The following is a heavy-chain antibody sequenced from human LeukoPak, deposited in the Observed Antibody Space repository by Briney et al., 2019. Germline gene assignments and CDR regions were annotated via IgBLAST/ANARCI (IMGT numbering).Heavy chain of an antibody. Sequence: PSETLSLTCAVYGGSFSGYYWSSVRQPPGKGLEWSGGINHSGSTNYNPSLKSRVTISLDTSKNQFSLKLSSVTAADTAVYYCARHRYCSGGSCYFTNGFPFDYWGQGTLVTVSS. CDR3: ARHRYCSGGSCYFTNGFPFDY. V-gene: IGHV4-34*01. CDR1: GGSFSGYY. J-gene: IGHJ4*02. D-gene: IGHD2-15*01. CDR2: INHSGST.